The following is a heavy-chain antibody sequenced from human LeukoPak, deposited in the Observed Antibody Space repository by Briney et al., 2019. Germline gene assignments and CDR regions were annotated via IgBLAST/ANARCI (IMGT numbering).Heavy chain of an antibody. V-gene: IGHV1-46*01. Sequence: ASVKFSCKASGYTFTSYYMHWVRQAPGQGLEWMGIINPSGGSTSYAQKFQGRVTMTRDTSTSTVYMKLSSLRSEDTAVYYCARDPASTYDFWSGYDAFDIWGQGTMVTVSS. CDR2: INPSGGST. D-gene: IGHD3-3*01. CDR1: GYTFTSYY. CDR3: ARDPASTYDFWSGYDAFDI. J-gene: IGHJ3*02.